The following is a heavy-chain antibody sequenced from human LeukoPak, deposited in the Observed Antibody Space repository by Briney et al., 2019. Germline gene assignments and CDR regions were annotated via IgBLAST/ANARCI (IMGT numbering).Heavy chain of an antibody. CDR2: IYYSGST. Sequence: SETLSLTCTVSGGSISSYYWSWIRQPPGKGLEWIGYIYYSGSTNYNPSLKSRVTISVDTSKNQFSLKLSSLTAADTAVYYCARGGGIAAAPFDYWGQGTLVTVSS. CDR1: GGSISSYY. D-gene: IGHD6-13*01. CDR3: ARGGGIAAAPFDY. J-gene: IGHJ4*02. V-gene: IGHV4-59*01.